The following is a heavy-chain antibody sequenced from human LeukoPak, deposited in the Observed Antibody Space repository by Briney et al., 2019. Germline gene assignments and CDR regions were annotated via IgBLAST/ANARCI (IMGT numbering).Heavy chain of an antibody. CDR1: GVTFSDYG. CDR2: IRYDGNNK. J-gene: IGHJ4*02. V-gene: IGHV3-30*02. CDR3: VKHTPLDY. D-gene: IGHD2-2*02. Sequence: GGSLRLSCGASGVTFSDYGMLGGRGAPGRGLEWGAFIRYDGNNKLYADSMKGRFTISRDHSKNTLYLHINSLRAEDTAVYYCVKHTPLDYWGQGTLVIVSS.